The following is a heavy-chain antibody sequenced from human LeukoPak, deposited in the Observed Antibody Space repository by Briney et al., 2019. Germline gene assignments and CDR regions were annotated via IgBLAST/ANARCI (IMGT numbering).Heavy chain of an antibody. Sequence: ASVKVSCKASGYTFTNNAMNWVRQAPGQGLEWMGWINTNIGRPTYAQGFTGRFVFSLDTSVNTAYLQISSLKAEDTAVYYCARSDSSGWFDYWGQGTLVTVSS. J-gene: IGHJ4*02. V-gene: IGHV7-4-1*02. CDR2: INTNIGRP. CDR1: GYTFTNNA. D-gene: IGHD6-19*01. CDR3: ARSDSSGWFDY.